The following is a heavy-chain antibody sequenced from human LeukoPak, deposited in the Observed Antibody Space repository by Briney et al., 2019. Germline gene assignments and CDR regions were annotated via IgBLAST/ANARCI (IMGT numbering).Heavy chain of an antibody. V-gene: IGHV4-39*07. J-gene: IGHJ4*02. CDR1: GGSISSNSDY. CDR3: AICSPYYFDY. D-gene: IGHD3-10*02. Sequence: PSETLSLTCSVSGGSISSNSDYWGWLRQSPGKGLEWFGNIHYRGSTYSNPSLKNRVSISVDTSKSQLSLKLSSVTAADTAIYYCAICSPYYFDYWGQGTLATVSS. CDR2: IHYRGST.